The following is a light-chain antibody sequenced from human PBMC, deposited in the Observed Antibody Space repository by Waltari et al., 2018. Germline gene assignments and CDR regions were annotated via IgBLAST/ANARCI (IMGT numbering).Light chain of an antibody. V-gene: IGLV2-11*01. CDR3: CSYAGSYTL. CDR1: SSDIGAYTH. J-gene: IGLJ2*01. CDR2: EVS. Sequence: QAALTQPRPVSGSPGQSVTISCTGTSSDIGAYTHVSWYQQHPGTAPKVRIYEVSKRPSGVSDRFSGSKSGNTASLTISGLQAEDEADYYCCSYAGSYTLFGGGTRLTVL.